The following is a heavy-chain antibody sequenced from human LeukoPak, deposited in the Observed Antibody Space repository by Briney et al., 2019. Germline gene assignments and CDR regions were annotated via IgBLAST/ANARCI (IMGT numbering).Heavy chain of an antibody. V-gene: IGHV3-33*01. Sequence: PGRSLRLSCAASEFTFSSYGMHWVRQAPGKGLEWVAVIWYDGSNKYYADSVKGRFTISRDNSKNTLYLQMNSLRVEDTAVYYCARDVGYDSSGYYLNYYYYGMDVWGQGTTVTVSS. D-gene: IGHD3-22*01. CDR3: ARDVGYDSSGYYLNYYYYGMDV. CDR1: EFTFSSYG. CDR2: IWYDGSNK. J-gene: IGHJ6*02.